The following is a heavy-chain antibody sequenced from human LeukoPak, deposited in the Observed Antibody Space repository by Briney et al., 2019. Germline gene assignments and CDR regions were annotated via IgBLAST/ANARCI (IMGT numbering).Heavy chain of an antibody. CDR3: ARGNYYDSRTYYRAFDI. Sequence: SETLSLTCAVYGGSFSGYYWTWIRQPPGKGLEWIGEINNFGSSRYNPSLKSRFIISVDTSKNQFSLKLSSVTAADTAVYYCARGNYYDSRTYYRAFDIWGQGTMVTVSS. D-gene: IGHD3-22*01. J-gene: IGHJ3*02. CDR2: INNFGSS. CDR1: GGSFSGYY. V-gene: IGHV4-34*01.